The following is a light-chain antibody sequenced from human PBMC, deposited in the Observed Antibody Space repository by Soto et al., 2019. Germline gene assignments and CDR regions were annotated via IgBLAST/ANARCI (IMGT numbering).Light chain of an antibody. CDR3: QQYGSSPIT. CDR2: GAY. V-gene: IGKV3-20*01. J-gene: IGKJ5*01. Sequence: EIVLTQSPGTLSLTPGERATLSCRASQSVTSSYLAWYQQKPGQAPRLLIYGAYSRATGIPDRFSGRGSGTDFTLTISRLEPEDFAVYYCQQYGSSPITFGQGTRLEIK. CDR1: QSVTSSY.